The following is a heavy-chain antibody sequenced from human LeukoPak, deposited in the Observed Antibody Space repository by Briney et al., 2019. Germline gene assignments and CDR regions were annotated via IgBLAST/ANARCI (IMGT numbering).Heavy chain of an antibody. D-gene: IGHD1-26*01. J-gene: IGHJ4*02. V-gene: IGHV3-21*04. CDR3: ARDQSGSYLY. Sequence: GGSLRLSCAASGFTVSSNYMSWVRQAPGKGLEWVSSISSSSSYIYYADSVKGRFTISRDNAKNSLYLQMNSLRAEDTALYYCARDQSGSYLYWGQGTLVTVSS. CDR1: GFTVSSNY. CDR2: ISSSSSYI.